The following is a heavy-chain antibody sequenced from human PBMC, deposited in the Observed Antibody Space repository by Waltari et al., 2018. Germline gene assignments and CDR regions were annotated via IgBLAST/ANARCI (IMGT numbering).Heavy chain of an antibody. D-gene: IGHD6-13*01. CDR2: IYSEGST. CDR3: ASIAPTGTSRVY. V-gene: IGHV3-66*01. CDR1: GFSVSLNY. J-gene: IGHJ4*02. Sequence: EVQMVESGGGLVQPGGSLRLSCAASGFSVSLNYMSWVRQAPGKGLEGVSVIYSEGSTHYADSVNGRFTISTDKSKDTLYLQMDRLRAEDTAVYYCASIAPTGTSRVYWGQGTLVTVSS.